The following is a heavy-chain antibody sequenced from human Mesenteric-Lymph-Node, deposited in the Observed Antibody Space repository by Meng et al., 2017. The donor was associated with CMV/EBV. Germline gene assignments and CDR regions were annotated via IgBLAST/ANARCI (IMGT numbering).Heavy chain of an antibody. CDR2: IYYSGNT. CDR3: AREGYSTSWYGGYWYFDL. CDR1: SVHIDNW. Sequence: SVHIDNWWSWVRQPPGKGLGWIGEIYYSGNTNYNPSLKSRVAISMDKSTNQLSLKLSSVTAADTAVYYCAREGYSTSWYGGYWYFDLWGRGTLVTVSS. D-gene: IGHD6-13*01. V-gene: IGHV4/OR15-8*02. J-gene: IGHJ2*01.